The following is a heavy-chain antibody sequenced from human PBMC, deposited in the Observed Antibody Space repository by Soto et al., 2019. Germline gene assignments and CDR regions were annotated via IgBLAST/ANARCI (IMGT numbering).Heavy chain of an antibody. CDR3: PPRRGC. CDR1: GINFTNAW. D-gene: IGHD3-10*01. V-gene: IGHV3-15*01. CDR2: IKRNSDGGTT. Sequence: PGGSLRFSCAASGINFTNAWMSWVRQAPGKGREWVGRIKRNSDGGTTDNAAPVTGRSTISRDASENTLYLQMNSLKTEDTVADYCPPRRGCWGRGTLVTVSS. J-gene: IGHJ4*01.